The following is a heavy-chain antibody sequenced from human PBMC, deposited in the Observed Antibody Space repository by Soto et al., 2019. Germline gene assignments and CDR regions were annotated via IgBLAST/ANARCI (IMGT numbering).Heavy chain of an antibody. CDR2: VFHTGTT. CDR3: ARSAGWYAIHA. D-gene: IGHD6-19*01. CDR1: GDSVSSPYY. Sequence: QVQLQESGPGLVKPSGTLSLTCAVSGDSVSSPYYWCWVRQPPGKGLEWIGEVFHTGTTSYNPSLTSRVTISVDKSISQFSLDLSSVTAADTAVYYCARSAGWYAIHAWGPGTLV. V-gene: IGHV4-4*02. J-gene: IGHJ5*02.